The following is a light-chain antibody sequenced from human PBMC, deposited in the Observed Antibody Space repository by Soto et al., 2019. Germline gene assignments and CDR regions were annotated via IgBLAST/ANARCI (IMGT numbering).Light chain of an antibody. CDR1: SSGSSTY. CDR2: AAS. V-gene: IGKV3-20*01. J-gene: IGKJ1*01. CDR3: QQYGSAAWT. Sequence: SGFSHSPPTLSLSPADSAPLSGRATSSGSSTYLDWYQQKPGQAPRLLIYAASSRASGIPDRFSGSASGTDFTLTISSLQPEDFAAYSCQQYGSAAWTFGQGTKVDIK.